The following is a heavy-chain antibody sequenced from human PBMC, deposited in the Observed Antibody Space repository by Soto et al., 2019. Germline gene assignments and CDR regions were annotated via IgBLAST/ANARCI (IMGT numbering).Heavy chain of an antibody. CDR3: ARIHRRSSSEVDV. D-gene: IGHD6-6*01. CDR2: TYYRSKWYY. V-gene: IGHV6-1*01. J-gene: IGHJ6*02. CDR1: GDSVSSNSAA. Sequence: SQTLSLTCAISGDSVSSNSAAWNWVRHSPSRGLEWLGRTYYRSKWYYGYAVSVKSRITINPDTSKNHFSLQLNSVTPEDTAVYYGARIHRRSSSEVDVWGQGTTVTLSS.